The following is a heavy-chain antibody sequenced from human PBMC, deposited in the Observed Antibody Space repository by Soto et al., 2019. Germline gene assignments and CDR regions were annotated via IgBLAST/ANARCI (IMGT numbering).Heavy chain of an antibody. CDR1: GYTFIPYG. CDR3: AKNAVSGDYASHLDY. J-gene: IGHJ4*02. D-gene: IGHD4-17*01. Sequence: QIHLVQSGPEVRKPGASVKLSCKTSGYTFIPYGLTCVRQAPGEGLEWMGWINPYSGNTAFAEKFQDRITVTTDTSTDTAYMELEDLDSDDTAVYYCAKNAVSGDYASHLDYWGQGTLVAVST. CDR2: INPYSGNT. V-gene: IGHV1-18*01.